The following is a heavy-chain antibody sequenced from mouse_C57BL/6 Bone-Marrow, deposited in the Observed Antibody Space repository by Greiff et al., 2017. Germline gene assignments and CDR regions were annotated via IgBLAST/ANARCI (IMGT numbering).Heavy chain of an antibody. CDR3: ARPRWLLYFDY. V-gene: IGHV1-19*01. CDR1: GYTFTDYY. Sequence: VQLKQSGPVLAKPGASVKMSCKASGYTFTDYYMNWVKQSHGKSLEWIGVINPYNGGTSYNQKFKGKATVTVDKSSSTAYMELNSLTSEDSAVYYCARPRWLLYFDYWGQGTTLTVSS. D-gene: IGHD2-3*01. CDR2: INPYNGGT. J-gene: IGHJ2*01.